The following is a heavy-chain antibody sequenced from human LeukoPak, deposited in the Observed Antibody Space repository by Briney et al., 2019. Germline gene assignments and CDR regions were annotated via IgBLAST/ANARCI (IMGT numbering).Heavy chain of an antibody. CDR2: ISSSSSYI. CDR3: ARARKEGYSSSWYHDY. CDR1: GFTFSSYS. Sequence: GGSLRLSCAASGFTFSSYSMNWVRQAPGKGLEWVSSISSSSSYIYYADSVKGRFTISRDNAKNSLYLQMNSLRAEDTAVYYCARARKEGYSSSWYHDYWGQGTLVTVSS. V-gene: IGHV3-21*01. D-gene: IGHD6-13*01. J-gene: IGHJ4*02.